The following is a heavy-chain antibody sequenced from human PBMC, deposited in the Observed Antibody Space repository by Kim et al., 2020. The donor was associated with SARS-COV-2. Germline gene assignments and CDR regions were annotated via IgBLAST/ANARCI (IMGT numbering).Heavy chain of an antibody. V-gene: IGHV3-21*01. CDR2: ISSSSSYI. CDR3: ARDEIDYGALPGLRTEYYFDY. CDR1: GFTFSSYS. D-gene: IGHD4-17*01. Sequence: GGSLRLSCAASGFTFSSYSMNWVRQAPGKGLEWVSSISSSSSYIYYADSVKGRFTISRDNAKNSLYLQMNSLRAEDTAVYYCARDEIDYGALPGLRTEYYFDYWGQGTLVTVSS. J-gene: IGHJ4*02.